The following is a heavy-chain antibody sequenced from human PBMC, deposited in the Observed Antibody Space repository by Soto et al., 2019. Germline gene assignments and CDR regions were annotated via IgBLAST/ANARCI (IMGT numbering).Heavy chain of an antibody. CDR2: ISAGNGNT. CDR1: GYTFTNYG. D-gene: IGHD3-22*01. J-gene: IGHJ6*02. CDR3: ATYYYDSSGYPWSYGMDV. V-gene: IGHV1-18*01. Sequence: ASVKASCKASGYTFTNYGISWVRQAPGQGLEWMGWISAGNGNTNYSQKFQGRVTITRDTSASTAYMELSSLRSEDTAVYYCATYYYDSSGYPWSYGMDVWGHGTTVTVSS.